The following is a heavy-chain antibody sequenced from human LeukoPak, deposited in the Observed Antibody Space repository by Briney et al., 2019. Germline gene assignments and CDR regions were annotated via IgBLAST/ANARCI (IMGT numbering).Heavy chain of an antibody. Sequence: SETLSFTCTVSGGSISSGDYYWSWIRQPPGTGLEWIGYIYYSGSTYYNPSLKSRVTISVDTSKNQFSLKLSSVTAADTAVYYCARGENSDSHFGINWFDPWGQGTLVTVSS. D-gene: IGHD1-26*01. J-gene: IGHJ5*02. V-gene: IGHV4-30-4*01. CDR2: IYYSGST. CDR1: GGSISSGDYY. CDR3: ARGENSDSHFGINWFDP.